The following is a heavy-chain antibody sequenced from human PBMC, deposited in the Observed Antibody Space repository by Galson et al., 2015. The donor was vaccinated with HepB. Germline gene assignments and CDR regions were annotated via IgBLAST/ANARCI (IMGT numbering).Heavy chain of an antibody. J-gene: IGHJ6*02. CDR2: TYYRSKWYN. CDR3: ARRPWYYNGMDV. CDR1: GDSVSSNSGS. V-gene: IGHV6-1*01. Sequence: CAISGDSVSSNSGSWNWIRQSPSRGLEWLGRTYYRSKWYNDYAVFVKSRVIINADTSTNQFSLQLDSVTPEDTAVYYCARRPWYYNGMDVWGQGTTVIVSS.